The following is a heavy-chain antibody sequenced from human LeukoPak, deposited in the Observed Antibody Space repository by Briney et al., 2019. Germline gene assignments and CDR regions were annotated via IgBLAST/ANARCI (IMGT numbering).Heavy chain of an antibody. CDR2: ISSSSSYI. CDR1: TFTFSSYA. J-gene: IGHJ4*02. D-gene: IGHD3-10*01. V-gene: IGHV3-21*01. CDR3: ARGSSVPNFDY. Sequence: GGSLRLSCAASTFTFSSYAMNWVRQAPGKGLEWVSSISSSSSYIYYADSVKGRFTISRDNAKNSLYLQMNSLRAEDTAVYYCARGSSVPNFDYWGQGTLVTVSS.